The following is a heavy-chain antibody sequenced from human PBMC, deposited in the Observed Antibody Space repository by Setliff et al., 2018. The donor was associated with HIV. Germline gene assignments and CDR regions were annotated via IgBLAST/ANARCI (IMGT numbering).Heavy chain of an antibody. D-gene: IGHD6-19*01. CDR1: GGPISSSTYF. J-gene: IGHJ4*02. V-gene: IGHV4-39*01. CDR2: IYYSGNT. CDR3: ARRRGQKATGWYYFDF. Sequence: PSETLSLTCSVSGGPISSSTYFWNWIRQPPGKGLEWIGSIYYSGNTYYNPSLKSRVTISVDTSKRQFSLKLSSVTAGDSALYYCARRRGQKATGWYYFDFWGQGALVTVSS.